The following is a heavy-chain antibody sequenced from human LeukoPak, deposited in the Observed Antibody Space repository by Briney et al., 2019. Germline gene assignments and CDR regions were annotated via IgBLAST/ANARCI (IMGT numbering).Heavy chain of an antibody. V-gene: IGHV3-30-3*01. CDR2: ISYDGSNK. CDR3: ARVTPTLWFGEFDY. D-gene: IGHD3-10*01. Sequence: GGSLRLSCAASGFTFDDYAMHWVRQAPGKGLEWVAVISYDGSNKYYADSVKGRFTISRDNSKNTLYLQMNSLRAEDTAVYYCARVTPTLWFGEFDYWGQGTLVTVSS. J-gene: IGHJ4*02. CDR1: GFTFDDYA.